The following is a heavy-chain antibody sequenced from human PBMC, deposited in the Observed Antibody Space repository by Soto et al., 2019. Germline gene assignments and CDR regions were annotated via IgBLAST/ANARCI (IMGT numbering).Heavy chain of an antibody. D-gene: IGHD6-13*01. CDR2: ISGSFGST. CDR1: GFTFSSYA. V-gene: IGHV3-23*01. J-gene: IGHJ4*02. Sequence: PGGSLRLSCAASGFTFSSYAMSWVRQAPVNGLELVSAISGSFGSTYCADSVKGRFTVSRYKSENTRYLQMSSLRAYYTAVYYCXKDFTRISSRWDSGLDYWGQGTLVTVSS. CDR3: XKDFTRISSRWDSGLDY.